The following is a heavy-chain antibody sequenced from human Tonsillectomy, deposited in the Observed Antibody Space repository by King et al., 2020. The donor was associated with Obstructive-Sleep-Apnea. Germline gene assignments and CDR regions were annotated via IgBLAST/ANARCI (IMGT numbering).Heavy chain of an antibody. CDR1: GYIFTNYW. J-gene: IGHJ4*02. D-gene: IGHD3-22*01. CDR3: ARYYYHSSGYYYFDY. Sequence: QLVQSGAEVKKPGESLKISCKGSGYIFTNYWIGWGRQMPGKGLEWVGIVYPGDSDTRYSPYFQGPVTISAEKSISTAYLHWSSLKASDTAMYYCARYYYHSSGYYYFDYWGQGTLVTVSS. CDR2: VYPGDSDT. V-gene: IGHV5-51*01.